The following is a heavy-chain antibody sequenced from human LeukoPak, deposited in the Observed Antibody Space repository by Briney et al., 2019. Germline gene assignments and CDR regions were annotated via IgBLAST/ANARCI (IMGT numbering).Heavy chain of an antibody. CDR3: ARQGGYSSSWANWFDP. CDR2: IYPGDSDT. Sequence: GESLKISCKGSGYSFTSYWIAWVRQMPGKGLEWMGIIYPGDSDTRYSPSFQGQVTISADKSISTAYLQWGSLKASDTAMYYCARQGGYSSSWANWFDPWGQGTLVTVSS. V-gene: IGHV5-51*01. J-gene: IGHJ5*02. D-gene: IGHD6-13*01. CDR1: GYSFTSYW.